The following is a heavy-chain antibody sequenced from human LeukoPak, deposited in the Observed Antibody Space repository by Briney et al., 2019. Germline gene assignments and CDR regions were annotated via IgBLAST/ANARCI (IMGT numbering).Heavy chain of an antibody. CDR1: GYIFSDYY. CDR3: AREAGGVSDY. D-gene: IGHD2-8*02. J-gene: IGHJ4*02. CDR2: IKPNNGGT. V-gene: IGHV1-2*02. Sequence: GASVKVSCKASGYIFSDYYVHWVRQAPGQGLEWMAWIKPNNGGTTFAQKFQGRVTLTRDTSISIAYMQLSGLRSEDTAMYYCAREAGGVSDYWGQGTLVTVSS.